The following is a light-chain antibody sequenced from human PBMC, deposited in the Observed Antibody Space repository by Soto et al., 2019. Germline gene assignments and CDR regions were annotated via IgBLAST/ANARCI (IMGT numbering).Light chain of an antibody. V-gene: IGKV3-20*01. CDR1: QSVNSNY. CDR3: EQYGSSPRT. Sequence: EIVLSQSPGTLSLSPGERATLSCRASQSVNSNYLAWYQQKPGQAPSLLIYGISYRATGIPDRFSGSGSGTDFTLTISRLEPEDFAVYYCEQYGSSPRTFGRGSKADIK. CDR2: GIS. J-gene: IGKJ1*01.